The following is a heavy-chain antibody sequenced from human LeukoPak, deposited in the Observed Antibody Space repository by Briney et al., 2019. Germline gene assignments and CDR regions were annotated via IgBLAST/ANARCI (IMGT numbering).Heavy chain of an antibody. D-gene: IGHD6-25*01. CDR1: GGTFSSYA. V-gene: IGHV1-69*04. Sequence: SVKVSCKASGGTFSSYAISWVRQAPAQGLEWMGRIIPILGIANYAQKFQGRVTITADESTSTAYMELSSLRSEDTAVYYCARDPSSGAFDIWGQGTMVTVSS. CDR3: ARDPSSGAFDI. CDR2: IIPILGIA. J-gene: IGHJ3*02.